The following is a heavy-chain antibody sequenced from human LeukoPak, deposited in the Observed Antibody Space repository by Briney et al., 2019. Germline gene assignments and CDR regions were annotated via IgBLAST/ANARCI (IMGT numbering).Heavy chain of an antibody. J-gene: IGHJ3*02. D-gene: IGHD3-22*01. CDR2: IYTSGST. CDR3: ARSPVSDSSGREPFDI. CDR1: GGSISSYY. Sequence: SETLSLTCTVSGGSISSYYWSRIRQPAGKGLEWIGRIYTSGSTNYNPSLKSRVTISVDTSKNQFSLKLSSVTAADTAVYYCARSPVSDSSGREPFDIWGQGTMVTVSS. V-gene: IGHV4-4*07.